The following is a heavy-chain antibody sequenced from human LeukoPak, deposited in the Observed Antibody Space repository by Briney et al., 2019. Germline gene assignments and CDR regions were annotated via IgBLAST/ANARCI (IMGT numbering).Heavy chain of an antibody. D-gene: IGHD4-17*01. CDR2: IYTSGST. CDR3: ARGLDDYGDYALYYFDY. V-gene: IGHV4-4*07. J-gene: IGHJ4*02. Sequence: SETLSLTCTVSGGSISSYYWSWIRQPAGKGLEWIGRIYTSGSTNYNPSLKSRVTMSVDMSKNQFSLKLSSVTAADTAVYYCARGLDDYGDYALYYFDYWGQGTLVTVSS. CDR1: GGSISSYY.